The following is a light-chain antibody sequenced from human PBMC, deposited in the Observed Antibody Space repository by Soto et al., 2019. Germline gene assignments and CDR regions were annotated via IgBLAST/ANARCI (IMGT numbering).Light chain of an antibody. Sequence: QSALTQPASVSGSPGQSITISCTGTSSDVGGYNYVSWYQQHPGKAPKLMIYDVSNRPSGVSNRFSGSESGNTDSLTISGLQAEEEADYSCSSYTSSSIPAVFGTGTKLTVL. CDR1: SSDVGGYNY. CDR2: DVS. V-gene: IGLV2-14*01. J-gene: IGLJ1*01. CDR3: SSYTSSSIPAV.